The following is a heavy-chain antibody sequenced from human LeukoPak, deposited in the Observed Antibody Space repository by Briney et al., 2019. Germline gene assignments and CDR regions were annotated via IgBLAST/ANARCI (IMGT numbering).Heavy chain of an antibody. CDR1: GFTFDDYA. J-gene: IGHJ4*02. V-gene: IGHV3-9*01. CDR2: ISWNSGSI. CDR3: AKVHYYDSSGYQYYFDY. D-gene: IGHD3-22*01. Sequence: GGSLRLSCAASGFTFDDYAMHWVRQAPGKGLEWVSGISWNSGSIGYADSVKGRFTISRDNAKNSLYLQMNSLRAEDTALYYCAKVHYYDSSGYQYYFDYWGQGTLVTVSS.